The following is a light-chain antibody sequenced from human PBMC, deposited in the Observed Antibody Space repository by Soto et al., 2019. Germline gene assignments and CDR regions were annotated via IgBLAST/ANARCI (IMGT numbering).Light chain of an antibody. CDR1: QSVRNNY. CDR3: QQYGSSPQNT. J-gene: IGKJ2*01. CDR2: GAS. V-gene: IGKV3-20*01. Sequence: EGVLTQSPGTLSLSPGERATLSCRASQSVRNNYLAWYQQKPGQAPRLLIYGASDRATGIPDRFSGSGSGTDFTLTISRLEPEDFAVYYCQQYGSSPQNTFGQGTKLEI.